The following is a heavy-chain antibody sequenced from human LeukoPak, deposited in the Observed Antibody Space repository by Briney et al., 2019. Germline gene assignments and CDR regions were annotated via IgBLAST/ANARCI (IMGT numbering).Heavy chain of an antibody. Sequence: GGSLRLSCAASGFTVSSNYMSWVRQAPGKGLEWVSVIYSGGSTYYADSVKGRFTISRDNSKNTLFLQMNSLRAEDTAVYYCARRGGSSSRRSPIDYWGQGTLVTVSS. CDR2: IYSGGST. CDR3: ARRGGSSSRRSPIDY. V-gene: IGHV3-66*04. J-gene: IGHJ4*02. CDR1: GFTVSSNY. D-gene: IGHD6-6*01.